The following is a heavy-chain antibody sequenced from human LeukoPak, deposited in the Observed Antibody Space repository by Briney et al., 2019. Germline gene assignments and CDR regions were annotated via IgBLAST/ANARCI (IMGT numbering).Heavy chain of an antibody. CDR2: IYPGDSDT. CDR1: GYSFTSYW. D-gene: IGHD5-24*01. CDR3: ARGGVEMATITNFDY. V-gene: IGHV5-51*01. Sequence: PGESLKISCKGSGYSFTSYWIGWVGQMPGKGLEWMGIIYPGDSDTRYSPSFQGQVTISADKSISTAYLQWSSLKASDTAMYYCARGGVEMATITNFDYWGQGTLVTVSS. J-gene: IGHJ4*02.